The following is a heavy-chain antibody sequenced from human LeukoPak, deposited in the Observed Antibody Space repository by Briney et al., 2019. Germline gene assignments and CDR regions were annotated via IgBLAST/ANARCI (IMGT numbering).Heavy chain of an antibody. D-gene: IGHD2-2*02. CDR2: ISRSSSSTI. V-gene: IGHV3-48*04. CDR1: GFTFSFYS. J-gene: IGHJ4*02. CDR3: AKEGYCSSTSCYKVY. Sequence: GGSLRLSCAASGFTFSFYSMNWVRQAPGKGLEWVSYISRSSSSTIYYADSVKGRFTISRDNAKNSLYLQMNSLRAEDTAVYYCAKEGYCSSTSCYKVYWGQGTLVTVSS.